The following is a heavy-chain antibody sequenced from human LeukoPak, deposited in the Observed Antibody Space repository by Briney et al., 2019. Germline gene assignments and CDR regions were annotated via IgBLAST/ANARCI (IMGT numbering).Heavy chain of an antibody. J-gene: IGHJ4*02. CDR2: ISYDGSNK. V-gene: IGHV3-30*14. Sequence: PGRSLRLSCAASGFTFSSYAMHWVRQAPGKGLEWVAVISYDGSNKYYADSVKGRFTISRDNSKNTLYLQMNSLRAEDTAVYYCARDEPATYWGQGTLVTVSS. D-gene: IGHD1-14*01. CDR3: ARDEPATY. CDR1: GFTFSSYA.